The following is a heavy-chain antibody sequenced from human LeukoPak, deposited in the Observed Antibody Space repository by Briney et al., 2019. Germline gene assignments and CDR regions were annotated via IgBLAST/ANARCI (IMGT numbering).Heavy chain of an antibody. CDR1: GGSISSGGYY. Sequence: PSQTLSLTCTVSGGSISSGGYYWRWIRQPPGKGLEWVGDIYHSGSTYYNPSLKSRVTISVDRSKNQFPLKLSSVTAPDTAVYYCARVGGDGSGKPSWELLTYYFDYWGQGTLVTLPS. V-gene: IGHV4-30-2*01. CDR2: IYHSGST. J-gene: IGHJ4*02. CDR3: ARVGGDGSGKPSWELLTYYFDY. D-gene: IGHD1-26*01.